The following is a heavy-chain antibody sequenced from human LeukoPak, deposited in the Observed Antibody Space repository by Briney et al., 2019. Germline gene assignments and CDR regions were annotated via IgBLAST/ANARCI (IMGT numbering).Heavy chain of an antibody. Sequence: SETLSLTCAVSGYSIRSGYYWGWVRQPPGKRLEWVESIYHSGSTYYNPSLKSRLTISVVMSKNQFSLKLSSVTAADTAVYYCARVTTLGYFDYWGQGTLVTVSS. CDR2: IYHSGST. D-gene: IGHD3-16*01. CDR3: ARVTTLGYFDY. V-gene: IGHV4-38-2*01. J-gene: IGHJ4*02. CDR1: GYSIRSGYY.